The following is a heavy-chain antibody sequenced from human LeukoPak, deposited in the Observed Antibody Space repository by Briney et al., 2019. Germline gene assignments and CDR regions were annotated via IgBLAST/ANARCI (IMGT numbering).Heavy chain of an antibody. V-gene: IGHV3-21*01. J-gene: IGHJ4*02. Sequence: PGGSLRLSCAASGFTFSSYSMNWVRQAPGKGLEWVSSISSGSSYIYYADSVKGRFTISRDNAKNSLYLQMNSLRAEDTAVYYCARDDCSSTSCLLIDYWGQGTLVTVSS. CDR3: ARDDCSSTSCLLIDY. CDR2: ISSGSSYI. D-gene: IGHD2-2*01. CDR1: GFTFSSYS.